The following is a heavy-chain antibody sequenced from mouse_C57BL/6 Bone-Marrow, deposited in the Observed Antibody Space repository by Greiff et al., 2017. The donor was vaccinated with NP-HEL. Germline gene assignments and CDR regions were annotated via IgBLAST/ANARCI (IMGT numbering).Heavy chain of an antibody. Sequence: VQLQQSGPELAKPGASVKMSCKASGYTFTDYNMHWVKQSHGKSLEWIGYINPNNGGTSYNQKFKGKATLTVNKSSSTAYMELRSLTSEDSAVYYCAREGYYYGYQGKPYAMDYWGQGTSVTVSS. V-gene: IGHV1-22*01. CDR2: INPNNGGT. CDR3: AREGYYYGYQGKPYAMDY. D-gene: IGHD1-1*01. J-gene: IGHJ4*01. CDR1: GYTFTDYN.